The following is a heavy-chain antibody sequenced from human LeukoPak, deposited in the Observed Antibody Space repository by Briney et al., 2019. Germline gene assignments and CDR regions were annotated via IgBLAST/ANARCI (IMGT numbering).Heavy chain of an antibody. J-gene: IGHJ4*02. CDR3: TRVPVDYYDSSGYYYGIDH. D-gene: IGHD3-22*01. CDR1: GFTFGDYA. Sequence: GGSLRLSCTASGFTFGDYAMSWVRQAPGKGLEWVGFIRSKAYGGTTEYAASVKGRFTISRDDSKSIAYLQMNSLKTEDTAVYYCTRVPVDYYDSSGYYYGIDHWGQGTLSPSPQ. CDR2: IRSKAYGGTT. V-gene: IGHV3-49*04.